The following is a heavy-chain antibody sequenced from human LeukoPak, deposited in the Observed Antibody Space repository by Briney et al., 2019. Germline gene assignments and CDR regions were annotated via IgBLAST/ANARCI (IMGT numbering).Heavy chain of an antibody. CDR2: INPRGGST. D-gene: IGHD2-21*02. Sequence: ASVKVSCKASGYIFTTYFMHWLRQAPGQGPEWMGIINPRGGSTDYAQKFQDRITMTSDTSTSTVYMELKSLKSEDTAVYFCARVGATGATADNWGQGTLVTVSS. V-gene: IGHV1-46*01. CDR1: GYIFTTYF. J-gene: IGHJ4*02. CDR3: ARVGATGATADN.